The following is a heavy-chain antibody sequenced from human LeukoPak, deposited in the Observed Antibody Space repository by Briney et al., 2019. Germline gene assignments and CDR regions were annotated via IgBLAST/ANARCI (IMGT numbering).Heavy chain of an antibody. V-gene: IGHV3-30*02. J-gene: IGHJ6*03. CDR2: IRYDGSNK. D-gene: IGHD6-13*01. CDR3: AKVFGSSWPGYYYYYYMDV. Sequence: PGGSLRLSCAASGFTFSSYGMHWVRQAPGKGLEWVAFIRYDGSNKYYADSVKGRFTISRDNSKNTLYLQMNSLRAEDTAVYYCAKVFGSSWPGYYYYYYMDVWGKGTTVTISS. CDR1: GFTFSSYG.